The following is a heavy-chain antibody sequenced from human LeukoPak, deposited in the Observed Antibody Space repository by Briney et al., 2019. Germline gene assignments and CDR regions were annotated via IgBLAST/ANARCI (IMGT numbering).Heavy chain of an antibody. D-gene: IGHD6-13*01. CDR2: ISGSGGST. CDR1: GFTFSSYA. CDR3: AIETPYSSSWPDYYYYGMDV. J-gene: IGHJ6*02. V-gene: IGHV3-23*01. Sequence: PGGSLRLSCAASGFTFSSYAMSWVRQAPGKGLEWVSAISGSGGSTYSADSVKGRFTIPRDNSKNTLYLQMNSLRAEDTAVYYCAIETPYSSSWPDYYYYGMDVWGQGTTVTVSS.